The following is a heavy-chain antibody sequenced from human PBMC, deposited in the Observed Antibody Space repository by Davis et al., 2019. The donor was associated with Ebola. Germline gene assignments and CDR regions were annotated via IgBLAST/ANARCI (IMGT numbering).Heavy chain of an antibody. J-gene: IGHJ4*02. D-gene: IGHD3-22*01. CDR2: IYPGDSDT. CDR1: GYSLTNFW. V-gene: IGHV5-51*01. Sequence: GESLKISCAVSGYSLTNFWIAWVRQMPGKGLEWVGIIYPGDSDTRYSPSFLVQVTISVDKSINTAYLHWRGLKASDTAMYFCARAPYYYDLSGFDGDSWGQGNLVTVSS. CDR3: ARAPYYYDLSGFDGDS.